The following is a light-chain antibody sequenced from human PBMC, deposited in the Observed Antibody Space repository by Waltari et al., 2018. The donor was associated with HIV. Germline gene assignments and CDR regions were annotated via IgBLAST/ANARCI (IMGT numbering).Light chain of an antibody. CDR2: END. CDR1: SSNIGYNS. CDR3: QVWDSDLNAVV. V-gene: IGLV1-51*02. Sequence: QSVLTQPPSVSAAPGQRVTVSCSGSSSNIGYNSVSWYQHLPGAAPKLPISENDQRPSGIPDRCAASKADTSATLGISGPQTGDEADYYCQVWDSDLNAVVFGGGTRVTVL. J-gene: IGLJ3*02.